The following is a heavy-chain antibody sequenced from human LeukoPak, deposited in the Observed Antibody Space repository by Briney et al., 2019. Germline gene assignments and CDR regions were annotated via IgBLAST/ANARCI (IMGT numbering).Heavy chain of an antibody. J-gene: IGHJ6*02. CDR1: GGSISSSSYY. CDR3: ARGQAMVRGVTVYYYYGMDV. CDR2: IYYSGST. V-gene: IGHV4-39*07. D-gene: IGHD3-10*01. Sequence: SETLSLTCTVSGGSISSSSYYWGWIRQPPGKGLEWIGSIYYSGSTYYNSSLKSRVTISVDTSKNQFSLKLSSVTAADTAVYYCARGQAMVRGVTVYYYYGMDVWGQGTTVTVSS.